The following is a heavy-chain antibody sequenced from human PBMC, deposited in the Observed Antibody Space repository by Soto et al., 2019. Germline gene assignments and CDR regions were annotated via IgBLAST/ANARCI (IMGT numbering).Heavy chain of an antibody. J-gene: IGHJ4*02. V-gene: IGHV2-5*01. CDR1: GFSLSTSGVG. CDR3: ALLTSYYYDSSGSLDY. D-gene: IGHD3-22*01. Sequence: SGPTLVNPPQTLTLTCTFSGFSLSTSGVGVGWIRQPPGKALEWLALIYWNDDKRYSPSLKSRLTITKDTSKNQVVLTMTNMDPVDTATYYCALLTSYYYDSSGSLDYWGQGTLVTVSS. CDR2: IYWNDDK.